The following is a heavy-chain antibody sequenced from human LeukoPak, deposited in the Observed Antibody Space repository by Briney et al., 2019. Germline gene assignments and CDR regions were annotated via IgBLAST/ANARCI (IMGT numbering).Heavy chain of an antibody. CDR3: ANLVRASLIQEEY. CDR2: VSYDGNKK. CDR1: GFTFSNYG. Sequence: GGSLRLSCAASGFTFSNYGMHWVRQAPGKGLEWLAFVSYDGNKKYYADSVTGRFTISRDNSKNTLSLQMNSLRPEDTAVYYCANLVRASLIQEEYWGQGTLVIVSS. V-gene: IGHV3-30*18. J-gene: IGHJ4*02. D-gene: IGHD3-10*01.